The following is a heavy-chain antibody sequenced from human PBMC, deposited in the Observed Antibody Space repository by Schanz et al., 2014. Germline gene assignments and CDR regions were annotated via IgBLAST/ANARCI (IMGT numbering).Heavy chain of an antibody. D-gene: IGHD6-19*01. CDR2: ISDSSSYI. Sequence: EVHLVESGGCLVKPGGSLRLSCGASGFTFSDYSMNWVRQAPGKGLEWVSSISDSSSYIYYADSVKGRFTISRDNAKNSLYLQMSSLRAEDTAVYYCARDRVQYSSGWYSDSWGQGTLVTVSS. CDR3: ARDRVQYSSGWYSDS. J-gene: IGHJ4*02. V-gene: IGHV3-21*01. CDR1: GFTFSDYS.